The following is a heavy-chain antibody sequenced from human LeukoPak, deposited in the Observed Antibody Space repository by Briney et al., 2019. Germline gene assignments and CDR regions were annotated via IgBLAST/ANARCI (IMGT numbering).Heavy chain of an antibody. Sequence: GGSLRLSCAASGFIFSSDNMNWVRQAPGKGLEWVSSISSSATYIYYAESVKGRFTISRDNAKNSLVLQMNSLRAEDTAVYYCAREWIYYMDVWGKGTTVTVS. J-gene: IGHJ6*03. CDR3: AREWIYYMDV. D-gene: IGHD5-12*01. V-gene: IGHV3-21*01. CDR1: GFIFSSDN. CDR2: ISSSATYI.